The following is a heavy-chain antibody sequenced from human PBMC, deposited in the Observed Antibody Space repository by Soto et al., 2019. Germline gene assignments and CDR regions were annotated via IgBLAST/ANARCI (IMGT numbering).Heavy chain of an antibody. CDR1: GDSVSRTSVA. CDR3: VRGQFSAFDC. V-gene: IGHV6-1*01. D-gene: IGHD3-10*01. J-gene: IGHJ4*02. CDR2: TYYRSKWNS. Sequence: QVQLHQSGPGLVKPSQTLSLTCAISGDSVSRTSVAWNWIRQSPSRGLEWLGRTYYRSKWNSDYAVSVRSRITINPATSKSQFSLQLNSVTPEDTAVYYCVRGQFSAFDCWGQGTLVTVSS.